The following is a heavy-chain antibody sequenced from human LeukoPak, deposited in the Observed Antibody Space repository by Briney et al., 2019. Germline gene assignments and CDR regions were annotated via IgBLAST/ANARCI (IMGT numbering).Heavy chain of an antibody. Sequence: SVKVSCKASRGTFSSYAISWVRQAPGQGLEWMGRIISNFGIAIYAQKFQGRVTIAADKSTRTAYLELSSLRSEDTAVYYCARGFSGRGTSGSSNFDYWGQGTLVTVSS. CDR2: IISNFGIA. D-gene: IGHD6-19*01. V-gene: IGHV1-69*04. CDR1: RGTFSSYA. CDR3: ARGFSGRGTSGSSNFDY. J-gene: IGHJ4*02.